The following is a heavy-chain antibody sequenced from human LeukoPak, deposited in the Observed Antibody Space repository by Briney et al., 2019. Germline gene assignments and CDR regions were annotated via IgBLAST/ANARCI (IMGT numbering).Heavy chain of an antibody. D-gene: IGHD3-16*01. CDR1: GGSISSSSYY. CDR2: IYYSGST. CDR3: ASRITEYSHWGEFDY. V-gene: IGHV4-39*01. Sequence: PSETLSLTCTVSGGSISSSSYYWGWIRQPPGKGLEWIGSIYYSGSTYYNPSLKSRVTISVDTSKNQFSLKLSSVTAADTAVYYCASRITEYSHWGEFDYWGQGTLVTVSS. J-gene: IGHJ4*02.